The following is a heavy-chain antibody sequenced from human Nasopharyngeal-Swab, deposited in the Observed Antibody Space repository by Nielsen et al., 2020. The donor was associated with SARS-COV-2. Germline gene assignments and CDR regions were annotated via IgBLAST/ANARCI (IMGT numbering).Heavy chain of an antibody. Sequence: GESLKISCAASGFTFSSYDMSWVRQAPGKGLEWVSASSGSGGSTYYADSVKGRFTISRDNSKNTLYLQMNSLRAEDTAVYYCAKNAYYDFWSYGTYWGQGTLVTVSS. D-gene: IGHD3-3*01. CDR3: AKNAYYDFWSYGTY. CDR1: GFTFSSYD. J-gene: IGHJ4*02. CDR2: SSGSGGST. V-gene: IGHV3-23*01.